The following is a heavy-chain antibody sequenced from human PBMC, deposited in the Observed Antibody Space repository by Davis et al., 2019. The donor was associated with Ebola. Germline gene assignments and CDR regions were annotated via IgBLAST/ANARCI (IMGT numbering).Heavy chain of an antibody. D-gene: IGHD2-21*02. V-gene: IGHV4-61*08. CDR1: GGSISSGGYY. J-gene: IGHJ5*02. CDR3: ARDHCGGGCFSGNWFDP. Sequence: MPSETLSLTCNVSGGSISSGGYYWSWIRQHPGKGLEWIGNIYHGGITNYNPSLKSRVTISVDTSKNQFSLKLTSVTAADTAVYYCARDHCGGGCFSGNWFDPWGQGTLVTVSS. CDR2: IYHGGIT.